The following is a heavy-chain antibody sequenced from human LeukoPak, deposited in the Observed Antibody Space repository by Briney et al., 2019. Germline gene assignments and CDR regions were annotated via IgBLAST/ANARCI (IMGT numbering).Heavy chain of an antibody. CDR1: GFTFSSYA. CDR3: AKASSSSYYYYYMDV. J-gene: IGHJ6*03. D-gene: IGHD2-2*01. V-gene: IGHV3-23*01. Sequence: GGSLRLSCVASGFTFSSYAMSWVRQAPGKGLEWVSAISGGGGSTYYADSVKGRLTISRDNSKNTLYLQMNSLRAEDTAVYYCAKASSSSYYYYYMDVWGKGTTVTVSS. CDR2: ISGGGGST.